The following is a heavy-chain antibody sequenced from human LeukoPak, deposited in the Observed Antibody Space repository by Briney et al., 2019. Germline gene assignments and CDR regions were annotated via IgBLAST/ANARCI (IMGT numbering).Heavy chain of an antibody. J-gene: IGHJ4*02. CDR3: AKQLGYCSDGSCYFPY. CDR1: GLTFSSSA. Sequence: GGSLRLSCEASGLTFSSSAMGWVGQAQGGGLGGVSPISNNGGYTYYADSVQGRFTISRDNSKSTLCLQMNSLRAEDTAVYYCAKQLGYCSDGSCYFPYWGQGALVTVSS. V-gene: IGHV3-23*01. D-gene: IGHD2-15*01. CDR2: ISNNGGYT.